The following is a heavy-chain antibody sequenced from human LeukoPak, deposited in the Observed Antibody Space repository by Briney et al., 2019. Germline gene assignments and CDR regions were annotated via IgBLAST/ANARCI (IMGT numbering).Heavy chain of an antibody. V-gene: IGHV3-30*03. D-gene: IGHD1-1*01. Sequence: GGSLRLSCAASGFTFSSYGMHWVRQAPGKGLEWVAVISYDGSNKYYADSVKGRFTISRDNAKNSLHLQMNSLRAEDTAVYYCARGIGTGRQPFDYWGQGTLVTVSS. CDR3: ARGIGTGRQPFDY. CDR2: ISYDGSNK. CDR1: GFTFSSYG. J-gene: IGHJ4*02.